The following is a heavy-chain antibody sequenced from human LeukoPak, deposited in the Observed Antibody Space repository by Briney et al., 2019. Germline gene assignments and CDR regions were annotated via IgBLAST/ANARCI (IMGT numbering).Heavy chain of an antibody. CDR2: IRSKAYGATT. D-gene: IGHD2-21*02. Sequence: SLRLSCTASGFTFGDNAMSWVRQAPGKGLEWVGFIRSKAYGATTEYDASITGRFTISRDDSKSIAYLQMNSLKTEDTAVYFCARVPRGGDDWYFDLWGRGILVTVSS. V-gene: IGHV3-49*04. CDR1: GFTFGDNA. CDR3: ARVPRGGDDWYFDL. J-gene: IGHJ2*01.